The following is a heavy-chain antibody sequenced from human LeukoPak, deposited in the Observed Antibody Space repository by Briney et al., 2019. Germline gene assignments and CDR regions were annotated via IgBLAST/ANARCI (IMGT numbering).Heavy chain of an antibody. CDR1: GFTFSTFV. CDR3: VREVDWKYAFDY. Sequence: GSSLRLSCAASGFTFSTFVMHWVRQAPGKGLEWVAVIRPDGSHISYVDPVKGRFTISRDNSNNMLYLRMSSLRAEDTALYYCVREVDWKYAFDYWGRGTLVTVSS. J-gene: IGHJ4*02. V-gene: IGHV3-33*01. CDR2: IRPDGSHI. D-gene: IGHD1-7*01.